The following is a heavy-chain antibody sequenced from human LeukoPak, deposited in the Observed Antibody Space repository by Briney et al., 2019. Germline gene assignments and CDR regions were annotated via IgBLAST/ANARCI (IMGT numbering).Heavy chain of an antibody. Sequence: SVKVSCKASGGTFSSYAISWVRQAPGQGLEWMGGIIPIFGTANYAQKFQGRVTITADKSTSIAYMELSSLRSEDTAVYYCARGALYPPDAFDIWGQGTMVTVSS. J-gene: IGHJ3*02. D-gene: IGHD3-3*01. CDR3: ARGALYPPDAFDI. CDR1: GGTFSSYA. V-gene: IGHV1-69*06. CDR2: IIPIFGTA.